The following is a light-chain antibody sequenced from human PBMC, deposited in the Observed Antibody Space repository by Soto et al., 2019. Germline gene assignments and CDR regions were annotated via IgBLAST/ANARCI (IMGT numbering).Light chain of an antibody. Sequence: QSALTQPASVSGSPGQSITISCTGTSSNVGGYNYVCWFQQHPGKAPKLMIYDVSNRPPGVSNCFSGPKSGKTALPTSSGLQAEDEADYYCNSYTSGSTWVFGGGTKLTVL. CDR1: SSNVGGYNY. J-gene: IGLJ3*02. CDR2: DVS. CDR3: NSYTSGSTWV. V-gene: IGLV2-14*01.